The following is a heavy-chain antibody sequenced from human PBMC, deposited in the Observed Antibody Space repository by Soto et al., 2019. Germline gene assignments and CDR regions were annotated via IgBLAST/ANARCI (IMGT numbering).Heavy chain of an antibody. CDR3: VKGDCSSTSCYRLGFDY. J-gene: IGHJ4*02. Sequence: GGSLRLSCSASGFTFSNYAMHWVRQAPGKGLEYVSAISSNGGSTYYADSVKGRFTISRDNSKNTLYLQMNSLRIEDTAVYYCVKGDCSSTSCYRLGFDYWGQGTLVTVSS. V-gene: IGHV3-64D*06. D-gene: IGHD2-2*02. CDR1: GFTFSNYA. CDR2: ISSNGGST.